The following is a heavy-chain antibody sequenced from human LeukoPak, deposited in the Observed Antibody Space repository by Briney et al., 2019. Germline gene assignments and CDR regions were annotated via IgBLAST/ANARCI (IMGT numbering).Heavy chain of an antibody. V-gene: IGHV4-30-4*08. CDR3: AREVVLMVYANHYMDV. J-gene: IGHJ6*03. D-gene: IGHD2-8*01. CDR1: GGSISSGDYY. Sequence: PSETLSLTCTVSGGSISSGDYYWSWIRQPPGKGLEWIGYIYYSGSTYYNPSLKSRVTISVDTSKNQFSLKLSSVTAADTAVYYCAREVVLMVYANHYMDVWGKGTTVTVSS. CDR2: IYYSGST.